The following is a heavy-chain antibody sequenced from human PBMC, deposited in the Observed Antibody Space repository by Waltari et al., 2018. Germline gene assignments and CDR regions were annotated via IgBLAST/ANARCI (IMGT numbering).Heavy chain of an antibody. CDR2: INPNSEST. Sequence: QVQLVQSGAEVKKPGASVKVSCKAFGYTVSDYYMHWVRQAPGQGLEWRGWINPNSESTKYAQKFQGSVTLTRDTSINTAYMELSSLRSDDTAIYYCARDGSFDFWGQGTLLTVSS. CDR3: ARDGSFDF. CDR1: GYTVSDYY. V-gene: IGHV1-2*02. J-gene: IGHJ4*02.